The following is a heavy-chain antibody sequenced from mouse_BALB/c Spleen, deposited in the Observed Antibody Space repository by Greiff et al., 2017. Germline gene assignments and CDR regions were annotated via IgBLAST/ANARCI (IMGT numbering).Heavy chain of an antibody. CDR3: ARVGGLPSGDY. Sequence: QVQLQQSGPGLVAPSQSLSITCTVSGFSLTSYGVHWVRQPPGKGLEWLGVIWDGGSTNYNSALMSRLSISKDNSKSQVFIKMNSLQTDDTAMYSCARVGGLPSGDYWGQGTSVTVSA. CDR1: GFSLTSYG. J-gene: IGHJ4*01. CDR2: IWDGGST. V-gene: IGHV2-9*02. D-gene: IGHD2-10*02.